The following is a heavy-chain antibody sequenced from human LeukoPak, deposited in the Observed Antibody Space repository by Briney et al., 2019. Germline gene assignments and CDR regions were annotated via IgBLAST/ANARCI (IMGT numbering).Heavy chain of an antibody. CDR1: GFTFSNYD. D-gene: IGHD2-15*01. J-gene: IGHJ2*01. CDR2: TVTSGDP. V-gene: IGHV3-13*05. CDR3: ARGGTPHWYFDL. Sequence: GGSLRLSCAASGFTFSNYDMHWVRQASGKGLEWVSATVTSGDPYYPGSVKGRFTISRENAKNSLYLQMNSLRAGDTAVYYCARGGTPHWYFDLWGRGTLVTVSS.